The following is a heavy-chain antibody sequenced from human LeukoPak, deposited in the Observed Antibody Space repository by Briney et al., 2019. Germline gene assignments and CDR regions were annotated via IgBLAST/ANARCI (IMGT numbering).Heavy chain of an antibody. Sequence: GGSLRLSCAASGFTFSSYGMHWVRQAPGKGLEWVAVISYDGSNKYYADSVKGRSTISRDNSKNTLYLQMNSLRAEDTAVYYCAKDSPVAGTSLEYFQHWGQGTLVTVSS. CDR2: ISYDGSNK. CDR1: GFTFSSYG. V-gene: IGHV3-30*18. CDR3: AKDSPVAGTSLEYFQH. D-gene: IGHD6-19*01. J-gene: IGHJ1*01.